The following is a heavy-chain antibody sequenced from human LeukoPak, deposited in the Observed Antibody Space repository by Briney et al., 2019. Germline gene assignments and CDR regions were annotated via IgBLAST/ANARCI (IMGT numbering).Heavy chain of an antibody. CDR1: DGSISSSPYY. CDR3: ARPLNYYYYMDV. CDR2: IYYSGST. V-gene: IGHV4-39*01. Sequence: PSETLSLTCTVSDGSISSSPYYWGWIRPPPGKGLEWIGSIYYSGSTYYNPSLKSRVTISVDTSKNQFSLNLNSVTAADTAVYYCARPLNYYYYMDVWGKGTTVTVSS. J-gene: IGHJ6*03.